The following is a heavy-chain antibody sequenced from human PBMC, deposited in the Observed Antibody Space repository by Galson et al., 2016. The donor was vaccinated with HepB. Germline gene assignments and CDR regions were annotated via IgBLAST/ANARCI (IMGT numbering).Heavy chain of an antibody. V-gene: IGHV3-23*01. CDR3: VKAIPDANYISGCDY. Sequence: SLRLSCAASGFSFSNYDMSWARQAPGKGPEWVSTISGSGEKTYYAASVKGRSTISRDNSKNALYLQMDSLKVEDTAIYYCVKAIPDANYISGCDYWGQGTLVTVSS. CDR1: GFSFSNYD. CDR2: ISGSGEKT. D-gene: IGHD4/OR15-4a*01. J-gene: IGHJ4*02.